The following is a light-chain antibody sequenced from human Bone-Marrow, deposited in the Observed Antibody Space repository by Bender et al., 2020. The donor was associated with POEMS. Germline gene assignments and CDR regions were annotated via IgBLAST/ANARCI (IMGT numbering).Light chain of an antibody. V-gene: IGLV3-1*01. J-gene: IGLJ3*02. CDR2: EDR. CDR3: QAWDSRTFWV. CDR1: KLGDQY. Sequence: SYELSQPPSVSVSSGQTARITCFGDKLGDQYVYWYQQKTGQAPMLVMYEDRKRPSGIPERLSASHSGNTATLTISGTQAMDEADYYCQAWDSRTFWVFGGGTKLTVL.